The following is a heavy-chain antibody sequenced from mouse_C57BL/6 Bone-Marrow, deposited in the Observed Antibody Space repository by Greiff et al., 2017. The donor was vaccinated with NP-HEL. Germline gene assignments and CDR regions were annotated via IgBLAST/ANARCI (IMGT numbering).Heavy chain of an antibody. D-gene: IGHD2-2*01. J-gene: IGHJ2*01. Sequence: EVMLQQSGPELVKPGASVKISCKASGYTFTDYYMNWVKQSHGKSLEWIGDINPNNGGTSYNQKFKGKATLTVDKSSSTAYMELRSLTSEDSAVYYCASGYGYDFDYWGQGTTLTVSS. CDR2: INPNNGGT. CDR3: ASGYGYDFDY. CDR1: GYTFTDYY. V-gene: IGHV1-26*01.